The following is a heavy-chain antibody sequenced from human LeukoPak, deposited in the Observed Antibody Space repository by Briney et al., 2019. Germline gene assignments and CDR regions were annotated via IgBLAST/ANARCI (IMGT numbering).Heavy chain of an antibody. Sequence: SVKVSCKASGDSFSSYPINWVRQAPGQGLEWMGGIIPIFGSPNYAHKFRGRVTMTADRSANTAYMELSSLQIDDTAVYYCAKELRIVEMGSFASWGQGTLVTVSS. D-gene: IGHD1-26*01. CDR2: IIPIFGSP. CDR1: GDSFSSYP. J-gene: IGHJ4*02. CDR3: AKELRIVEMGSFAS. V-gene: IGHV1-69*06.